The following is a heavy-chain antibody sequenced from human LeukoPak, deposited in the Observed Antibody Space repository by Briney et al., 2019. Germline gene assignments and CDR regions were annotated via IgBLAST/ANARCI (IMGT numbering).Heavy chain of an antibody. J-gene: IGHJ4*02. Sequence: GGSLRLSCAASGFIFSTYWMSWVRQAPGKGLEWVANIKQDGSEEYYVDSVKGRFTISRDNAKNLLYLQMDSLRAEDTAVFYCARGPQVPREGMTFDHWGQGTLVTVSS. D-gene: IGHD3-10*01. V-gene: IGHV3-7*02. CDR3: ARGPQVPREGMTFDH. CDR1: GFIFSTYW. CDR2: IKQDGSEE.